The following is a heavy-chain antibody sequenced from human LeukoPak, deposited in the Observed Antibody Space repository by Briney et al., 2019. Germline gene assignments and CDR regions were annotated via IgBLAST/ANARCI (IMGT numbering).Heavy chain of an antibody. V-gene: IGHV3-74*01. D-gene: IGHD2-21*02. CDR2: ISSDGSST. J-gene: IGHJ4*02. CDR3: ARDLGGVTDY. CDR1: GFTFSAFS. Sequence: GGSLRLSCAASGFTFSAFSMTWVRQPPGKGLVWVSRISSDGSSTSYADSVKGRFTISRDNAKNTLYLQMNSLRAEDTAVYYCARDLGGVTDYWGQGTLVTVSS.